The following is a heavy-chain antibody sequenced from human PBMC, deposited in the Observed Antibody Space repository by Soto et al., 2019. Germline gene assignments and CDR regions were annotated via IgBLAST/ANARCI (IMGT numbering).Heavy chain of an antibody. V-gene: IGHV1-2*02. CDR3: ARVVRTRPGYFFYGMDV. Sequence: QVQLVQSGAEVKKPGASVRVSCKASGYTFTGYYIHWVRQAPGQGLEWLGWIDSNSGDTNYAQKLQGRVSMPRETSITTTYMELSRLTSDDTAVYYCARVVRTRPGYFFYGMDVWGQGSTVTVSS. CDR2: IDSNSGDT. D-gene: IGHD1-1*01. CDR1: GYTFTGYY. J-gene: IGHJ6*02.